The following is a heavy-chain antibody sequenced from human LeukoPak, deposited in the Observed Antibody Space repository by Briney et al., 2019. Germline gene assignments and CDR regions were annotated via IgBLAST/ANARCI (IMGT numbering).Heavy chain of an antibody. CDR1: GFTFSSYN. CDR2: IRTNGAGT. J-gene: IGHJ4*02. CDR3: ARDDYGDSGPLFDY. Sequence: GGSLRLSCAASGFTFSSYNMNWVRRAPGQGLEWVSTIRTNGAGTHYADSVRGRFTNSRDDSKNTLYLQMDSLRAEDTAVYYCARDDYGDSGPLFDYWGQGTLVTVSS. D-gene: IGHD4-17*01. V-gene: IGHV3-23*01.